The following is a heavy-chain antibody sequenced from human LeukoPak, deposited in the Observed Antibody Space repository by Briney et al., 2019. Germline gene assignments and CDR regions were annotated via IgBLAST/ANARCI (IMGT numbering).Heavy chain of an antibody. J-gene: IGHJ1*01. CDR1: GDSISSSSYY. CDR2: IYYRGST. D-gene: IGHD3-22*01. Sequence: SETLSLTCTISGDSISSSSYYWGWIRQPPGKGLEWIVDIYYRGSTYYNPSLKSRVSISIDTANNQFSLTLNSVTAADTALYFCARRRYYDSTGYLDWGQGTLVTVSS. V-gene: IGHV4-39*01. CDR3: ARRRYYDSTGYLD.